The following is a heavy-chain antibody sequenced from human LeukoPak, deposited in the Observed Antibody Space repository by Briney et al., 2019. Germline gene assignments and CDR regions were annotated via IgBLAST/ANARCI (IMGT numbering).Heavy chain of an antibody. CDR1: GYTFTGYY. CDR3: ARAREYSSSRGLFDY. V-gene: IGHV1-2*02. D-gene: IGHD6-6*01. J-gene: IGHJ4*02. CDR2: INPNSGGT. Sequence: ASVKVSCKASGYTFTGYYMHWVRQAPGQGLEWMGWINPNSGGTNYAQKFQGRVTMTRDTSISTAYTELSRLRSDDTAVYYCARAREYSSSRGLFDYWGQGTLVTVSS.